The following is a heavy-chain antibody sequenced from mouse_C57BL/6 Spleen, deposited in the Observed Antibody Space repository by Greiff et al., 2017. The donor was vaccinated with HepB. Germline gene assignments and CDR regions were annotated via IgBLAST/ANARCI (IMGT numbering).Heavy chain of an antibody. CDR3: ARHGGSSPAWFAY. Sequence: DVKLVESGGGLVKPGGSLKLSCAASGFTFSSYTMSWVRQTPEKRLEWVATISGGGGNTYYPDSVKGRFTISRDNAKNTLYLQMSSLRSEDTALYYCARHGGSSPAWFAYWGQGTLVTVSA. CDR2: ISGGGGNT. J-gene: IGHJ3*01. D-gene: IGHD1-1*01. CDR1: GFTFSSYT. V-gene: IGHV5-9*01.